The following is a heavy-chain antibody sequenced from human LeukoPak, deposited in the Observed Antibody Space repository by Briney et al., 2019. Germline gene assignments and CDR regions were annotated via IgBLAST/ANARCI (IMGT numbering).Heavy chain of an antibody. V-gene: IGHV4-34*01. Sequence: SETLSLTCVVYGGSFSGYYWSWIRQPPGKGLEWIGEINHSGSTNYNPSLKSRVTISVDTSKNQFSLKLSSVTAADTAVYYCARDGYSYGYRSFDYWGQGTLVTVSS. CDR1: GGSFSGYY. D-gene: IGHD5-18*01. J-gene: IGHJ4*02. CDR2: INHSGST. CDR3: ARDGYSYGYRSFDY.